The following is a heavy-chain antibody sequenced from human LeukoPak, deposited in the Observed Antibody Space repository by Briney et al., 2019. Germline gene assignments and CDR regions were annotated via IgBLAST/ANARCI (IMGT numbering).Heavy chain of an antibody. J-gene: IGHJ4*02. CDR3: ASARALYGYSGYDAPYFDY. CDR1: GFPFSSYG. D-gene: IGHD5-12*01. V-gene: IGHV3-30*03. CDR2: ISYDGSNK. Sequence: LPGGSLRLSCAASGFPFSSYGIHWVRQAPGKGLEWVALISYDGSNKYYADSMKGRFTISRDNSKNTLYLQMNSLRARDTAVYDWASARALYGYSGYDAPYFDYWGQGTLVTVSS.